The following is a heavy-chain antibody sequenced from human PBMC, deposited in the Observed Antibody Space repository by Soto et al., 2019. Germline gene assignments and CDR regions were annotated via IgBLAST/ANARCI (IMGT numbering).Heavy chain of an antibody. CDR1: GFTFSSHT. CDR2: IGGCGAST. CDR3: AKDRCSGGACRPFDY. J-gene: IGHJ4*02. V-gene: IGHV3-23*01. Sequence: EVALLESGGGLVQPGGSLRLSCAASGFTFSSHTMSWVRQAPGKGLEWVSGIGGCGASTYYADSVKGRFTISRDNSKNTLYLQINRLSGEDTAVYYCAKDRCSGGACRPFDYWGQGTPVTVS. D-gene: IGHD2-15*01.